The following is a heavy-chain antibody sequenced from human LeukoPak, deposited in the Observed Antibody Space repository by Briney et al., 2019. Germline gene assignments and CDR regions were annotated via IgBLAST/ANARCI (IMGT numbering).Heavy chain of an antibody. Sequence: PGRSLRLSCAASGFTFSSYGMHWVRQAPGKGLEWVAVIWYDGSNKYYADSVKGRFTIPRDNSKNTLYLQMNSLRAEDTAVYYCARDGLRAAGTHFDYWGQGTLVTVSS. J-gene: IGHJ4*02. D-gene: IGHD6-13*01. CDR1: GFTFSSYG. CDR3: ARDGLRAAGTHFDY. CDR2: IWYDGSNK. V-gene: IGHV3-33*01.